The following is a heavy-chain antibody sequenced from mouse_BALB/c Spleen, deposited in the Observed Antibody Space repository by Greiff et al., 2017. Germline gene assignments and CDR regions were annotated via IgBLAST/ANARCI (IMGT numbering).Heavy chain of an antibody. CDR1: GFTFSSYT. V-gene: IGHV5-6-4*01. CDR3: TREAGDFDY. CDR2: ISSGGSYT. D-gene: IGHD1-1*02. J-gene: IGHJ2*01. Sequence: EVKLMESGGGLVKPGGSLKLSCAASGFTFSSYTMPWVRQTPEKRLEWVATISSGGSYTYYPDSVKGRFTISRDNAKNTLYLQMSSLKSEDTAMYYCTREAGDFDYWGQGTTLTVSS.